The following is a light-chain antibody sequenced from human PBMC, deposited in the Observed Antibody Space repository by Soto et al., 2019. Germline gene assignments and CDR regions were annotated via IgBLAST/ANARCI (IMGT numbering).Light chain of an antibody. Sequence: QSVLTQPPSVSGAPWQRVTISCTGSSSNIGARYDVHWYQQVPGTAPKLLIYGNINRPSGVPERFSGSKSGTSASLAITGLQAEDEADYYCQSYDTSLSGYVFGTGTKVTVL. CDR3: QSYDTSLSGYV. CDR1: SSNIGARYD. CDR2: GNI. J-gene: IGLJ1*01. V-gene: IGLV1-40*01.